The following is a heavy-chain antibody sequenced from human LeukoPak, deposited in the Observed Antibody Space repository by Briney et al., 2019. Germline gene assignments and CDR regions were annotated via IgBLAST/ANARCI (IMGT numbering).Heavy chain of an antibody. CDR1: GYTLTELS. CDR2: FYPEDGET. D-gene: IGHD3-10*01. Sequence: ASVKVSCKVSGYTLTELSMHWVRQAPGKGLEWMGGFYPEDGETIYAQQFQGRVTITEDTSTDTAYMELSSLRSEDTAVYYCATSPGYGSGSHWGQGTLVTVSS. J-gene: IGHJ4*02. V-gene: IGHV1-24*01. CDR3: ATSPGYGSGSH.